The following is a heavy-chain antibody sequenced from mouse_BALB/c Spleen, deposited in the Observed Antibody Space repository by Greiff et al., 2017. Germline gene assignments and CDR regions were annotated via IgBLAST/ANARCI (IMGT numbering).Heavy chain of an antibody. Sequence: EVQLQQSGPELVKPGASVKMSCKASGYTFTSYVMHWVKQKPGQGLEWIGYINPYNDGTKYNEKFKGKATLTSDKSSSTAYMELSSLTSEDSAVYYCARSSIYYYGSSLVYWGQGTTLTVSS. D-gene: IGHD1-1*01. V-gene: IGHV1-14*01. CDR1: GYTFTSYV. CDR2: INPYNDGT. J-gene: IGHJ2*01. CDR3: ARSSIYYYGSSLVY.